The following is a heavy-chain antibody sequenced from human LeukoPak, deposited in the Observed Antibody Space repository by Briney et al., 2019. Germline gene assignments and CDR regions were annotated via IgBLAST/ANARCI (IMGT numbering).Heavy chain of an antibody. V-gene: IGHV3-30*18. Sequence: GGSLRLSCAASGFTFSSYGMHWVRQAPGKGLEWVAVISYDGSNKYYADSVKGRFTISRDNSKNTLYLQMNSLRAEDTAVYYCAKDPYYYGSGSPLNFDYWGQGTLVTVSS. J-gene: IGHJ4*02. CDR1: GFTFSSYG. CDR2: ISYDGSNK. CDR3: AKDPYYYGSGSPLNFDY. D-gene: IGHD3-10*01.